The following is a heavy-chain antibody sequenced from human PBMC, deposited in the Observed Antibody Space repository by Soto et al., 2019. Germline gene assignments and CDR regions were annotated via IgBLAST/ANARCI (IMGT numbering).Heavy chain of an antibody. CDR1: GFTFSSYA. V-gene: IGHV3-23*01. D-gene: IGHD2-2*01. Sequence: GGSLRLSCAASGFTFSSYAMSWVRQAPGKGLEWVSAISGSGGSTYYADSVKGRFTISRDNSKNTLYLQMNSLRAEDTAVYYCATLTHHIVVVPAALTNAFDIWGQGTMVTVSS. CDR3: ATLTHHIVVVPAALTNAFDI. CDR2: ISGSGGST. J-gene: IGHJ3*02.